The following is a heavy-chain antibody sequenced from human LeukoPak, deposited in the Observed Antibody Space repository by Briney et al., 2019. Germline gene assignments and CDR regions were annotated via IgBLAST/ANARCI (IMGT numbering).Heavy chain of an antibody. Sequence: ASVKVSCKASGYTFTSYYMHWVRQAPGQGPEWMGILNPSGGSTSYAQKFQGRVTMTRDTSTSTVYMELSSLRSEDTAVYYCARGSYSSSSIVPYYFDYWGQGTLVTVSS. CDR3: ARGSYSSSSIVPYYFDY. CDR2: LNPSGGST. CDR1: GYTFTSYY. V-gene: IGHV1-46*01. J-gene: IGHJ4*02. D-gene: IGHD6-6*01.